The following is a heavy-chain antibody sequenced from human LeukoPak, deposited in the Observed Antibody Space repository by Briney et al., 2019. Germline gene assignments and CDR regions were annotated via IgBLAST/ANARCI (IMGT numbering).Heavy chain of an antibody. CDR1: GFTFNRFG. CDR3: AKAPRPWVGGATGSRYYFDY. D-gene: IGHD1-26*01. V-gene: IGHV3-33*06. CDR2: IWYDGSNK. Sequence: GRSLRLSCATSGFTFNRFGMHWVRQAPGKGLEWVAVIWYDGSNKDYADSVKGRFTISRDNSKNTLYLQMNSLRAEDAAVYYCAKAPRPWVGGATGSRYYFDYWGQGTLVTVSS. J-gene: IGHJ4*02.